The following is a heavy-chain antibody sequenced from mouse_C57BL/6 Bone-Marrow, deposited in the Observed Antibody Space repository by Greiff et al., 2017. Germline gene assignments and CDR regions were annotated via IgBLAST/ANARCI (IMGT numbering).Heavy chain of an antibody. V-gene: IGHV5-6*01. J-gene: IGHJ2*01. CDR1: GFTFSSYG. Sequence: EVQLVESGGDLVKPGGSLKLSCAASGFTFSSYGMSWVRQTPDKRLEWVATISSGGSYTYYPDSVKGRFTISRDNAKNTLYLQMSSLKSEDTAMYYCARLPYDYGADYWGQGTTLTVSS. D-gene: IGHD2-4*01. CDR2: ISSGGSYT. CDR3: ARLPYDYGADY.